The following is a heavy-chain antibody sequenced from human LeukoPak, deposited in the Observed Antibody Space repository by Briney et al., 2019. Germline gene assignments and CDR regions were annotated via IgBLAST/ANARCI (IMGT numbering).Heavy chain of an antibody. J-gene: IGHJ6*02. D-gene: IGHD2-2*01. CDR3: AREYCSSTSCYPPSYYGMDV. CDR1: GYTFTSYA. V-gene: IGHV1-3*01. CDR2: INAGNGNT. Sequence: ASVTVSCTASGYTFTSYAMHWVRQAPGQRLEWMGLINAGNGNTKYSQKFQGRVTITRDTSASTAYMELSSLRSEDTAVYYCAREYCSSTSCYPPSYYGMDVWGQGTTVTVSS.